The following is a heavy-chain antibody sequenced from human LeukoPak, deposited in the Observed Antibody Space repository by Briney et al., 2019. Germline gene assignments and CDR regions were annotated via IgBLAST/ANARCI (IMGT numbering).Heavy chain of an antibody. J-gene: IGHJ5*02. CDR3: AREGRRWFDP. V-gene: IGHV1-2*02. CDR2: INPNSGGT. CDR1: GGTFSSYT. Sequence: ASVKVSCKASGGTFSSYTISWVRQAPGQGLEWMGWINPNSGGTNYAQKFQGRVTMTRDTSISTAYMELSRLRSDDTAVYYCAREGRRWFDPWGQGTLVTVSS.